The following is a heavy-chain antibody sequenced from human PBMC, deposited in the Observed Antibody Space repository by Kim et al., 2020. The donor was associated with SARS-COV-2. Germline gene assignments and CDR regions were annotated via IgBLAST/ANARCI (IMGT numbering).Heavy chain of an antibody. CDR3: ARLPGRYYDILTGSNYYFEY. J-gene: IGHJ4*02. Sequence: SETLSLTCTVSGGSISSSSYYWGWIRQPPGKGLEWIGSIYYSGSTYYNPSLKSRVTISVDTSKNQFSLKLSSVTAADTAVYYCARLPGRYYDILTGSNYYFEYWGQGTLVTVSS. CDR2: IYYSGST. D-gene: IGHD3-9*01. CDR1: GGSISSSSYY. V-gene: IGHV4-39*01.